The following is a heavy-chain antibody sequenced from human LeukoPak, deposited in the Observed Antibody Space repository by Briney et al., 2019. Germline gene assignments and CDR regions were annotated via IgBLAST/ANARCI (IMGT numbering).Heavy chain of an antibody. V-gene: IGHV3-48*01. CDR1: GFTFSSYS. Sequence: GGSLRLSCAASGFTFSSYSMNWVRQAPGKGLEWVSYISSSSSTIYYADSVKGRFTISRDNAKNSLYLQMNSLRAEDTAVYYCARFPPFDYWGQGTLVTVSS. CDR2: ISSSSSTI. J-gene: IGHJ4*02. CDR3: ARFPPFDY.